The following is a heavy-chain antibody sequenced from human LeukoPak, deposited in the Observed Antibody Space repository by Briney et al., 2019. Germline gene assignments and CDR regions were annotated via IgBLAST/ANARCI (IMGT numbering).Heavy chain of an antibody. Sequence: ASVKVSCKASGYTFTSYDINWVRQATGQGLEWMGWMNPNSGNTGYAQKFQGRVTMTRNTSISTAYMELSSLRSEDTAVYYCARAGRPYCSGGSCYPSNLPFDYWGQGTLVTVSS. V-gene: IGHV1-8*01. CDR2: MNPNSGNT. J-gene: IGHJ4*02. CDR3: ARAGRPYCSGGSCYPSNLPFDY. CDR1: GYTFTSYD. D-gene: IGHD2-15*01.